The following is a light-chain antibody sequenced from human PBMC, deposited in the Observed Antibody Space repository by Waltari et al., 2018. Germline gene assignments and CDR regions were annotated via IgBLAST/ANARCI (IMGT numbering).Light chain of an antibody. CDR2: EVI. CDR1: SSAIGAYTY. Sequence: QSALTQPPSASGSPGQSVPISCSGTSSAIGAYTYAPWYQQHPGKAPKLMIYEVIKRPSGVPPRFSGSKSGNTASLTVSELQAEDEADYYCSSYAGSNGVLFGGGTKVTVL. CDR3: SSYAGSNGVL. J-gene: IGLJ2*01. V-gene: IGLV2-8*01.